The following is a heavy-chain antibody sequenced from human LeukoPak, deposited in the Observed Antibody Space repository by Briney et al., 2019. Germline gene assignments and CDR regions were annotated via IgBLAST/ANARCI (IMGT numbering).Heavy chain of an antibody. D-gene: IGHD3-9*01. CDR2: ISSSGGST. Sequence: GGSLRLSCAASGFTLNNYGMSWVRQAPGKGLEWVSSISSSGGSTYYADSVKGRFTISRDNSKNTLYLQMNSLRAEDTAVYYCARVDDILTTGRDYWGQGTLVTVSS. CDR1: GFTLNNYG. J-gene: IGHJ4*02. V-gene: IGHV3-23*01. CDR3: ARVDDILTTGRDY.